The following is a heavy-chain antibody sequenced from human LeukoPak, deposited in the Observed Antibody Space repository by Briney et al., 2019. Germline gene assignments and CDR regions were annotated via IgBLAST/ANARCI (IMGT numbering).Heavy chain of an antibody. CDR1: GFPFSSYV. CDR3: ARDHDWAFDL. CDR2: INHNAELI. J-gene: IGHJ4*02. Sequence: GGSLRLSCEASGFPFSSYVMSWVRQAPGKGLEWIAYINHNAELIFYPNFVKGRFTISRDNAKNSLYLQMNALRDEDTAIYYCARDHDWAFDLWGQGTLVTVSS. V-gene: IGHV3-48*02. D-gene: IGHD3-9*01.